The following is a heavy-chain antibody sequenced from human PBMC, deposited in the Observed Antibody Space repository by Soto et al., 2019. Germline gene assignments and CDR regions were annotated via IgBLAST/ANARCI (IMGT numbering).Heavy chain of an antibody. CDR3: AKDNDLPAAYFYYYYGMDV. V-gene: IGHV3-23*01. Sequence: GGSLRLSCAASGFTFSSYAMSWVRQAPGKGLEWVSLISGSGGSTYYADSVKGRFTISRDNSKNNLYLQMNSLRAEDTAVYYCAKDNDLPAAYFYYYYGMDVWGQGTTVTVSS. J-gene: IGHJ6*02. D-gene: IGHD2-2*01. CDR2: ISGSGGST. CDR1: GFTFSSYA.